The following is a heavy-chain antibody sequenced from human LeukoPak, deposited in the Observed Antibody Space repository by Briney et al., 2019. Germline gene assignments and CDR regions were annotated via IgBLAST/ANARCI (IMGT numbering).Heavy chain of an antibody. D-gene: IGHD6-13*01. V-gene: IGHV3-21*01. CDR3: AREGQQLAFDY. CDR2: ISSSSSYI. J-gene: IGHJ4*02. Sequence: GGSLRLSCAASGFTFSSYSMNWVRQAPGKGLEWVSSISSSSSYIYYADSVKGRFTISRENAKNSLYLQMNSLRAEDTAVYYCAREGQQLAFDYWGQGTLVTVSS. CDR1: GFTFSSYS.